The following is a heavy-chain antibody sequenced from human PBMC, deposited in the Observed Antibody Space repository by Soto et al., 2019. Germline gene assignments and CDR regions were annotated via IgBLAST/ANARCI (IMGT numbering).Heavy chain of an antibody. CDR2: INHSGST. CDR1: GGSFSGYY. V-gene: IGHV4-34*01. Sequence: SETLSLTCAVYGGSFSGYYWSWIRQPPGKGLEWIGEINHSGSTNYNPSLKSRVTISVDTSKNQFSLKLGSVTAADTAVYYCARGQSPDIVVVPAARNFFDYWGQGTLVTVSS. J-gene: IGHJ4*02. D-gene: IGHD2-2*01. CDR3: ARGQSPDIVVVPAARNFFDY.